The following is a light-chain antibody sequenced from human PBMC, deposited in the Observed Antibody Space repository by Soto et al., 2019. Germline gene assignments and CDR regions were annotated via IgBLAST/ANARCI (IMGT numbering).Light chain of an antibody. CDR1: QSVYSSY. Sequence: EIVLTQSPGTLSLSPGERATVFCRASQSVYSSYLAWFQHKPGQAPRLLIYGASRRSTGIPDWFSGSGSGTDFTLTITRLESEDFSVYYCHQGDSSSWTFGQGTKVEI. V-gene: IGKV3-20*01. CDR3: HQGDSSSWT. J-gene: IGKJ1*01. CDR2: GAS.